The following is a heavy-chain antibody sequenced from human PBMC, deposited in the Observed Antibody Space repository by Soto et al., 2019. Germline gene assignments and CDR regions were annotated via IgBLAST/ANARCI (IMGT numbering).Heavy chain of an antibody. J-gene: IGHJ4*02. Sequence: QVQLQQWGAGLLKPSETLSLTCAVYGGSFSGYYWSWIGQPPGKGLEWIGEINHSGSTNYNPSLKSRVTISVDTSKTQFSLKLSSVTAADTAVYYCARGSREPECQPYLDYWGQGTLVTVSS. CDR3: ARGSREPECQPYLDY. D-gene: IGHD2-2*01. CDR2: INHSGST. CDR1: GGSFSGYY. V-gene: IGHV4-34*01.